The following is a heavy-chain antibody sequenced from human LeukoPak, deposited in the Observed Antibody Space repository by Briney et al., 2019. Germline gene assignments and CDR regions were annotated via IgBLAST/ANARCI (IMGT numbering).Heavy chain of an antibody. J-gene: IGHJ4*02. V-gene: IGHV4-59*01. CDR1: GGSISSYH. CDR3: ARADDAYDFWSGYPMYYFDY. Sequence: SETLSLTCTVSGGSISSYHWSWIRQPPGKGLEWIGYIYYSGSTNYNPSLKSRVTISVDTSKNQFSLKLSSVTAADTAVYYCARADDAYDFWSGYPMYYFDYWGQGTLVTVSS. D-gene: IGHD3-3*01. CDR2: IYYSGST.